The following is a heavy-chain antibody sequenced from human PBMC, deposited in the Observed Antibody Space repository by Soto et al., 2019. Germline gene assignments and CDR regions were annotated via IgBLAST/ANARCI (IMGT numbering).Heavy chain of an antibody. CDR2: ISGSGGST. CDR1: GFTFSSYA. D-gene: IGHD3-3*01. V-gene: IGHV3-23*01. CDR3: AKEGSPGDPYDFWSALNWFDP. Sequence: EVQLLESGGGLVQPGGSLRLSCAASGFTFSSYAMSWVRQAPGKGLEWVSAISGSGGSTYYADSVKGRFTISRDNSKNTLYLQMNSLRAEDTAVYYCAKEGSPGDPYDFWSALNWFDPWGQGTLVTVSS. J-gene: IGHJ5*02.